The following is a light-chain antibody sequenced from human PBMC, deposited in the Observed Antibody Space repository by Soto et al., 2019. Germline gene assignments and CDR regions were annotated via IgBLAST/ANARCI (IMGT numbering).Light chain of an antibody. CDR1: QSVLYRPTNQHC. CDR2: WAT. CDR3: QQYCDTPWT. Sequence: DIVMTQSPDSLAVSLGERATINCESSQSVLYRPTNQHCPAWYQQKPGQPPKLLIYWATIRESGVPDRFSGSGSGTDFTLSISDLQAEDVAVYFCQQYCDTPWTFGRGTKVEI. V-gene: IGKV4-1*01. J-gene: IGKJ1*01.